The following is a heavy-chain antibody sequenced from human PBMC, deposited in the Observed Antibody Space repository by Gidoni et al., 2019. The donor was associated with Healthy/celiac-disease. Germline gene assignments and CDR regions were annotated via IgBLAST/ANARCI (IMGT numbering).Heavy chain of an antibody. CDR1: GYTFTGYY. Sequence: QVQLVQSGAEVKKPGASVKVPCKASGYTFTGYYMHWVRQAPGQGLEWMGWINPNSGGTNYAQKFQGRVTMTRDTSISTAYMELSRLRSDDTAVYYCATTYYYDSSGYPLGYWGQGTLVTVSS. V-gene: IGHV1-2*02. CDR2: INPNSGGT. J-gene: IGHJ4*02. D-gene: IGHD3-22*01. CDR3: ATTYYYDSSGYPLGY.